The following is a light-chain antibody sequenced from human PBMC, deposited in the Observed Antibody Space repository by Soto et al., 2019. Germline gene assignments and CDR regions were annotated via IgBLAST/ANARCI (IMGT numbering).Light chain of an antibody. CDR1: SSDVGGYNY. CDR2: EVT. CDR3: SSFATSSTPVV. V-gene: IGLV2-14*01. Sequence: QAVVTQPASVSGSPGQSITISCTGTSSDVGGYNYVSWYQQHPGKAPKLMMYEVTNRPSGVSNRFSGSKSGNTASLTISGLQVEDEADYYCSSFATSSTPVVFGGGTQLTVL. J-gene: IGLJ2*01.